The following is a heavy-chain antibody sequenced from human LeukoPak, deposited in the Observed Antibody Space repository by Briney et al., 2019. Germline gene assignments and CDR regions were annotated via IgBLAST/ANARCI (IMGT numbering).Heavy chain of an antibody. V-gene: IGHV1-2*02. CDR1: GYTFTGYY. D-gene: IGHD3-3*01. Sequence: EASVKVSCKASGYTFTGYYMHWVRQAPGQGLEWMGWINPNSGGTNYAEKFQGRVTMTRDTSISTAYMELSRLRSDDTAVYYCARDPYYDFWSGSQLLNFWFDPWGQGTLVTVSS. J-gene: IGHJ5*02. CDR2: INPNSGGT. CDR3: ARDPYYDFWSGSQLLNFWFDP.